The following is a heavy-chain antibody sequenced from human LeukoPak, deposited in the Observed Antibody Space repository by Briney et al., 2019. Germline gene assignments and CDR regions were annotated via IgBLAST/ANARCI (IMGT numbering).Heavy chain of an antibody. Sequence: ASVKVSCKASGYTFTSYGISWVRQAPGQGLEWMGWISAYNGNTNYAQKLQGRVTMTTDTSTSTAYMELSRLRSDDTAVYYCAKSGVAATYGSYWGQGTLVTVSS. CDR2: ISAYNGNT. J-gene: IGHJ4*02. V-gene: IGHV1-18*01. CDR1: GYTFTSYG. D-gene: IGHD2-15*01. CDR3: AKSGVAATYGSY.